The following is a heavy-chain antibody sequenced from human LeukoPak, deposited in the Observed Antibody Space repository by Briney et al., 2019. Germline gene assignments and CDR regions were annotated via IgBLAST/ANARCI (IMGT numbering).Heavy chain of an antibody. CDR2: ISGSGGYT. V-gene: IGHV3-23*01. Sequence: PGGSVRLSCAASGFTFSSYGMIWVRQAPGKGLEWVSAISGSGGYTYYADSVKGRFTISRDNSKNTLYLQMISLRADDTALYYCAKDDRSGNYWNYYYYMDVWGKGTTVTISS. J-gene: IGHJ6*03. CDR3: AKDDRSGNYWNYYYYMDV. CDR1: GFTFSSYG. D-gene: IGHD3-10*01.